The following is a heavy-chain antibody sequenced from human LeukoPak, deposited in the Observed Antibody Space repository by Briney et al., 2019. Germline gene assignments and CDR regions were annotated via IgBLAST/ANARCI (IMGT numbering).Heavy chain of an antibody. CDR3: AREWGYPDYP. J-gene: IGHJ5*02. V-gene: IGHV1-69*04. CDR2: IIPIFGIA. Sequence: VASVKVSCKASGGTFSSYDISWVRHAPGQGLEWMGRIIPIFGIANYAQKFQGRVTITADKSTSTAYMELSSLRSEDTAVYYCAREWGYPDYPWGQGTLVTVSS. CDR1: GGTFSSYD. D-gene: IGHD5-18*01.